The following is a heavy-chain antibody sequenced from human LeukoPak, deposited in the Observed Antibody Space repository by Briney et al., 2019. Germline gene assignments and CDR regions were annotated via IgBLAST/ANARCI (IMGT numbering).Heavy chain of an antibody. CDR1: GGSFSGYY. CDR3: ARGTAYYDFWSGLLGDY. D-gene: IGHD3-3*01. CDR2: INHSGST. Sequence: SETLSLTCAVYGGSFSGYYWSWIRQPPGKGLEWIGEINHSGSTNYNPSLKSRVTISVDTSENQFSLKLSSVTAADTAVYYCARGTAYYDFWSGLLGDYWGQGTLVTVSS. J-gene: IGHJ4*02. V-gene: IGHV4-34*01.